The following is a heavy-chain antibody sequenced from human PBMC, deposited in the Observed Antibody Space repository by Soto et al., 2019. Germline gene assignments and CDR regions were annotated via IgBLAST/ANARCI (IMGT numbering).Heavy chain of an antibody. CDR1: GGSFSGYY. J-gene: IGHJ5*01. V-gene: IGHV4-34*01. CDR3: STRAYDTNGYYRFEP. Sequence: PSETLSLTCAVYGGSFSGYYWGWIRQPPGKGLEWIGEINHSGSTNYNPSLKVRVTISVDTSKNQFSLKLSSVTAADTAMYYCSTRAYDTNGYYRFEPWGQGTLVPVSS. CDR2: INHSGST. D-gene: IGHD3-22*01.